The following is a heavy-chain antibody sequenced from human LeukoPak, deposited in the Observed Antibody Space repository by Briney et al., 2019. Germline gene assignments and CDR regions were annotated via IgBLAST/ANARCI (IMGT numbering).Heavy chain of an antibody. CDR3: ATQSSVLRFLEWLSLGGMDV. CDR2: INPNSGGT. D-gene: IGHD3-3*01. J-gene: IGHJ6*02. CDR1: GYTFTGYY. V-gene: IGHV1-2*03. Sequence: LGASVKVSCKASGYTFTGYYMHWVRQAPGQGLEWMGWINPNSGGTNYAQKFQGRVTMTRDTSISTAYMELRRLRSDDTAVYYCATQSSVLRFLEWLSLGGMDVWGQGTTVTVSS.